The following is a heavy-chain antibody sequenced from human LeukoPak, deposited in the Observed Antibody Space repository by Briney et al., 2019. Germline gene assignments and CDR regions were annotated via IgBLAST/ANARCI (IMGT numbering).Heavy chain of an antibody. Sequence: SVKVSCKASGNTFTGYYIHWVRQAPGQGLDWMGGIIPIFGTANYAQKFQGRVTITTDESTSTAYMELSSLRSEDTAVYYCARDHAAGFDYFDYWGQGTLVTVSS. CDR1: GNTFTGYY. J-gene: IGHJ4*02. V-gene: IGHV1-69*05. D-gene: IGHD6-13*01. CDR2: IIPIFGTA. CDR3: ARDHAAGFDYFDY.